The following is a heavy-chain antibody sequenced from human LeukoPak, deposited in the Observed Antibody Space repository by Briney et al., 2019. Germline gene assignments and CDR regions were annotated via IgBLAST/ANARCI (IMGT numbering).Heavy chain of an antibody. Sequence: GGSLRLSCAASGFTFSSYGMHWVRQAPGKGLEWVAVIWYDGSNKYYADSVKGRFTISRDNSKNKLYLQMNSLRAEDTAVYYCASIAVAGTFDYWGQGTLATVSS. CDR2: IWYDGSNK. V-gene: IGHV3-33*01. CDR1: GFTFSSYG. J-gene: IGHJ4*02. D-gene: IGHD6-19*01. CDR3: ASIAVAGTFDY.